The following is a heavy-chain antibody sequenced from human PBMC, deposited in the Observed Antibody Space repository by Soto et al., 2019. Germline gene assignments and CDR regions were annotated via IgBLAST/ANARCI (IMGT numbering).Heavy chain of an antibody. D-gene: IGHD1-26*01. Sequence: SETLSLTCIVSGGSISSYYWSWIRQPPGKGLEWIGYIYYSGSTNYNPSLKSRVTISVDTSKNQFSLKLSSVTAADTAVYYCARDRRPIVGATTGGYYYGMDVWGQGTTVTVSS. CDR1: GGSISSYY. V-gene: IGHV4-59*01. CDR2: IYYSGST. J-gene: IGHJ6*02. CDR3: ARDRRPIVGATTGGYYYGMDV.